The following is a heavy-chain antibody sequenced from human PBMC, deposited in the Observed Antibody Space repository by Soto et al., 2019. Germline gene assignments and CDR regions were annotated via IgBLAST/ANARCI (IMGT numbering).Heavy chain of an antibody. CDR2: TYYRSKWYN. CDR3: ARAHSSSAYYYYYYGMDV. D-gene: IGHD6-6*01. J-gene: IGHJ6*02. CDR1: GDSVSSNSAA. V-gene: IGHV6-1*01. Sequence: SQTRSLTCALSGDSVSSNSAAWNWIRQSPSRGLEWLGRTYYRSKWYNDYAVSVKSRITINPDTSKNQFSLQLNSVTPEDTAVYYCARAHSSSAYYYYYYGMDVWGQGTTVTVSS.